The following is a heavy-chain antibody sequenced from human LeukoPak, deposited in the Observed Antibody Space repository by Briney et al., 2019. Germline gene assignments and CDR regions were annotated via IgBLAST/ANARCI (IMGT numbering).Heavy chain of an antibody. CDR3: RGAHNYGDYQDY. CDR1: GGSISSDYYY. D-gene: IGHD4-17*01. Sequence: SETLSLTCTVSGGSISSDYYYWSWIRQHPGRGLEWIGYIHNSGSTYCNPSLQSRVTISLDTSKNQFSVKLSSVTAADTAVYYCRGAHNYGDYQDYWGQGTLVTVSS. J-gene: IGHJ4*02. V-gene: IGHV4-31*03. CDR2: IHNSGST.